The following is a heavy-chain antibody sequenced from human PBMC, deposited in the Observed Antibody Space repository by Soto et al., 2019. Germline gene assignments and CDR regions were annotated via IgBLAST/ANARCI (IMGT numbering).Heavy chain of an antibody. V-gene: IGHV3-23*01. CDR1: GFTLNSYA. J-gene: IGHJ4*02. CDR3: ASPPRATVTDNIFVF. D-gene: IGHD4-17*01. CDR2: ISASDGST. Sequence: EVQLLESGGGLVQPGGSLRLSCAGSGFTLNSYAMSWVRQAPGKGLEWVSVISASDGSTYYADSVRGRFTISRDTSKNTLYLQMSSLRAEDTAVYYCASPPRATVTDNIFVFWGQGTLVTVSS.